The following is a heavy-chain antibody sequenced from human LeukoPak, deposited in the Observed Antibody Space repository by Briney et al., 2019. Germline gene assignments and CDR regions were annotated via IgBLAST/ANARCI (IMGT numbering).Heavy chain of an antibody. V-gene: IGHV3-48*03. D-gene: IGHD6-19*01. CDR1: GFTFSNYE. CDR3: ARGWAGNY. CDR2: IGSGGTLM. Sequence: GGSLRLSCAASGFTFSNYEIKWVRQAPGEGLEWVSYIGSGGTLMYYADSVKGRFTISRDNAKNSLYLQMNSLRAEDTAVYYCARGWAGNYWGQGTLVTVSS. J-gene: IGHJ4*02.